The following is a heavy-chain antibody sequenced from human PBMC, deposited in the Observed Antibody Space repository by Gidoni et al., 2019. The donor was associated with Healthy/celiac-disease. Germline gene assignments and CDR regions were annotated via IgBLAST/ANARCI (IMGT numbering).Heavy chain of an antibody. Sequence: QVQLVESGGGVVQPGRSLRLSCAASGFTFSSYGMHWVRQAPGKVLEWVAVIWYDGSNKYYADSVKGRFTISRDNSKNTLYLQMNSLRAEDTAVYYCARDLWSSGYAPGDYWGQGTLVTVSS. CDR1: GFTFSSYG. V-gene: IGHV3-33*01. D-gene: IGHD5-12*01. CDR2: IWYDGSNK. CDR3: ARDLWSSGYAPGDY. J-gene: IGHJ4*02.